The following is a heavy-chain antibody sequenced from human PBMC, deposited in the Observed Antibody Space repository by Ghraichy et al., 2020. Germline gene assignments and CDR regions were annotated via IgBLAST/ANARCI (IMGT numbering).Heavy chain of an antibody. CDR3: ASGSIAAAGTDAFDI. J-gene: IGHJ3*02. CDR1: GFTFSSYS. Sequence: GSLNISCAASGFTFSSYSMNWVRQAPGKGLEWVSSISSSSSYIYYADSVKGRFTISRDNAKNSLYLQMNSLRAEDTAVYYCASGSIAAAGTDAFDIWGQGTMVTVSS. V-gene: IGHV3-21*01. D-gene: IGHD6-13*01. CDR2: ISSSSSYI.